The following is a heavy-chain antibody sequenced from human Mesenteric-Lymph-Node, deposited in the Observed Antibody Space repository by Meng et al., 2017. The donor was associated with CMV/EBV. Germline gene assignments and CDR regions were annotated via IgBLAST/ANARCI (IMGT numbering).Heavy chain of an antibody. CDR2: INPSGGGR. CDR3: ARVGRGQQQLDHFDY. D-gene: IGHD1-1*01. CDR1: GYPFTNYY. V-gene: IGHV1-46*01. J-gene: IGHJ4*02. Sequence: SGYPFTNYYMRWVRQAPGQGLEWMGIINPSGGGRSYAQKFQGRVTMTRDTSTTTVYMELSSLISEDTAVYYCARVGRGQQQLDHFDYWGQGTLVTVSS.